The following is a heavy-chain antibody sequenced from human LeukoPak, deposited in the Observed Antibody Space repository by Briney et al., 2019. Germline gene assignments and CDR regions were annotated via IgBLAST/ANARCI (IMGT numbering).Heavy chain of an antibody. V-gene: IGHV3-23*01. J-gene: IGHJ3*02. CDR1: GFTFTNYA. D-gene: IGHD3-3*01. CDR2: IHDIGGGT. Sequence: PGGSLRLSCVVSGFTFTNYAMIWVRQAPERGLEWVSAIHDIGGGTFYADSVKGRFTISRDNSKNTLYLQMNSLRAEDTAVYYCAKNRGTNFWSGYYLFIKYAFDIWGQGTMVTVSS. CDR3: AKNRGTNFWSGYYLFIKYAFDI.